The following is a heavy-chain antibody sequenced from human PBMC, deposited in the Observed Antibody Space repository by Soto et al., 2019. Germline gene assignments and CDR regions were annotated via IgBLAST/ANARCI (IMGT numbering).Heavy chain of an antibody. V-gene: IGHV4-30-4*01. D-gene: IGHD2-21*01. CDR2: LYHGEST. CDR3: GGGLSGDKVGQ. CDR1: GGSITDGNYY. J-gene: IGHJ4*02. Sequence: QLHLQESGPRLVKPSQTLSLTCTVSGGSITDGNYYWSWIRQSPGKGLEWIGHLYHGESTYTNPSLKSRPTISVDTSKTQFSLNLNSVTAADTAVYYCGGGLSGDKVGQWGQGTLVTVSS.